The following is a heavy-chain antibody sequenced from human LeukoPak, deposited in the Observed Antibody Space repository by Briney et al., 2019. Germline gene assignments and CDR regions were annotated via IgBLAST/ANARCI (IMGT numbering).Heavy chain of an antibody. CDR1: GYTFITSG. Sequence: ASVKVSCKASGYTFITSGITWVRQAPGHGLKWMGWISPFNGKTRFAEEFQDRLTMTTDTPTRTAYMVLRSLRSDDTAVYYCARDRRLGGYYYYYYMDVWGKGTTVTVSS. CDR3: ARDRRLGGYYYYYYMDV. J-gene: IGHJ6*03. CDR2: ISPFNGKT. V-gene: IGHV1-18*01. D-gene: IGHD3-16*01.